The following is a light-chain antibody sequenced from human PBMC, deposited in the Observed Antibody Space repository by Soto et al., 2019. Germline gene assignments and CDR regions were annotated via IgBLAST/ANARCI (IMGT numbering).Light chain of an antibody. V-gene: IGKV1-39*01. CDR3: QQSYSTPWT. CDR2: AAS. CDR1: QSISSY. J-gene: IGKJ1*01. Sequence: DIQMTQSPSSLSASVGDRVTITCRASQSISSYLHWYQQKPGKAPKLLIFAASSLQSGVPSRFSGSGSGTDFTLTISSLQPEDFANYYGQQSYSTPWTFGQGTKVEIK.